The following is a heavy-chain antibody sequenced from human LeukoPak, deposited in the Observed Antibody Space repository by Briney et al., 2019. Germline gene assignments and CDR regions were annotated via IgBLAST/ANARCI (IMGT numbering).Heavy chain of an antibody. Sequence: GASVKVSCKASGGTFSSYAISWVRQAPGQGLEWMGRIIPILGIANYAQKFQGRVTITADKSTSTAYMELSSLRSEDTAVYYCARGSTPPYYDFWSGYFSYGMDVWGQGATVTVSS. CDR2: IIPILGIA. D-gene: IGHD3-3*01. J-gene: IGHJ6*02. CDR1: GGTFSSYA. CDR3: ARGSTPPYYDFWSGYFSYGMDV. V-gene: IGHV1-69*04.